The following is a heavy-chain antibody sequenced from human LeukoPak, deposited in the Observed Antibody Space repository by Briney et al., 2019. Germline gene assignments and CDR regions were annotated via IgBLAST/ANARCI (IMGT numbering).Heavy chain of an antibody. D-gene: IGHD3-22*01. V-gene: IGHV3-23*01. Sequence: PGGSLRLSCAASGFTFSSYAMSWVRQAPGKGLEWVSAISGSGGSTYYADSVKGRFAISRDNSKNTLYLQMNSLRAEDTAVYYCAKDFLDSSGYLFDYWGQGTLVTVSS. CDR2: ISGSGGST. CDR3: AKDFLDSSGYLFDY. J-gene: IGHJ4*02. CDR1: GFTFSSYA.